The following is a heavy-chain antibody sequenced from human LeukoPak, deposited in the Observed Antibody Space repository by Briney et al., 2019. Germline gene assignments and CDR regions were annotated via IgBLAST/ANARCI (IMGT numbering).Heavy chain of an antibody. V-gene: IGHV3-23*01. CDR3: AKGADPQDTYFDY. CDR1: GGSFSGYY. Sequence: ETLSLTCAVYGGSFSGYYWSWVRQAPGKGLEWVSAISGSGGSTYYADSVKGRFTISRDNSKNTLYLQMNSLRAEDTAVYYCAKGADPQDTYFDYWGQGTLVTVSS. CDR2: ISGSGGST. D-gene: IGHD2-15*01. J-gene: IGHJ4*02.